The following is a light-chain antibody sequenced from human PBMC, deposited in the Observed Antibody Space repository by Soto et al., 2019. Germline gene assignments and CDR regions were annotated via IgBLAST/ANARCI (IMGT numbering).Light chain of an antibody. J-gene: IGLJ1*01. Sequence: SYELTQPPSVSVAPGQTARITCGGNNIGSKSVHWYQQKQGQAPVLVVYDDSDRPSGIPERFSGSNSGNTATLTISRVEAGDEADYYCQVWDSRSDHYVFGTGPKVTV. CDR2: DDS. V-gene: IGLV3-21*02. CDR1: NIGSKS. CDR3: QVWDSRSDHYV.